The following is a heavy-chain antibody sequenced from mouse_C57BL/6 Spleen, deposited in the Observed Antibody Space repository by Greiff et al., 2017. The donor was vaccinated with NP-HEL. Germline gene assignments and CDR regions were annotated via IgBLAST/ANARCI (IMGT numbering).Heavy chain of an antibody. CDR2: IYPGSGNT. CDR3: ARAGYAMDY. CDR1: GYSFTSYY. Sequence: VQLQQPGPELVKPGASVKISCKASGYSFTSYYIHWVKQRPGQGLEWIGWIYPGSGNTKYNEKFKGKATLTADTSSSTAYMQLSSLASEDSAFYYSARAGYAMDYWGQGTSVTVSS. D-gene: IGHD4-1*01. V-gene: IGHV1-66*01. J-gene: IGHJ4*01.